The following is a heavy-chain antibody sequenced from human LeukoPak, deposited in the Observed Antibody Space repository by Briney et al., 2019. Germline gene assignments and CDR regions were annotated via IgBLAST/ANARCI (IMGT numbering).Heavy chain of an antibody. D-gene: IGHD3-9*01. CDR3: ARDTYDILTGYYKWAFDI. CDR2: ISSSSSYI. V-gene: IGHV3-21*06. J-gene: IGHJ3*02. CDR1: GFTFSSYT. Sequence: GGSLRPSCAASGFTFSSYTMNWVRQAPGKGLEWVSSISSSSSYIYYADSVKGRFTISRDNAKNSLYLQMNSLRAEDTAVYYCARDTYDILTGYYKWAFDIWGQGTIVSVSS.